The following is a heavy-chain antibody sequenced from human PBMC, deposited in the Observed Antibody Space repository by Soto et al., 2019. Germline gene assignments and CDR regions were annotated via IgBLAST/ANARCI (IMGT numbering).Heavy chain of an antibody. D-gene: IGHD6-19*01. V-gene: IGHV4-4*02. CDR2: IYHSGST. CDR1: GGSISSSNW. CDR3: ARSGIAVAQRGAFDI. Sequence: QVQLQESGPGLVKPSGTLSLTCAVSGGSISSSNWWRWVRQPPVQGLEWIGEIYHSGSTNYNPSLNSRVAISVDKSKNQFYLKLSSVTAADTAVYYCARSGIAVAQRGAFDIWGQGTMVTVSS. J-gene: IGHJ3*02.